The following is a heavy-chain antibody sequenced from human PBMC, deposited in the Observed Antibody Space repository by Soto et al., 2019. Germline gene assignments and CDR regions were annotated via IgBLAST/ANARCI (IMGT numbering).Heavy chain of an antibody. Sequence: SVKVSCKASGNTFTSYAMHWVRQAPGQRLEWMGWINAGNGNTKYSQKFQGRVTITRDTSASTAYMELSSLRSEDTALYYCARGMGLYYSDYWGQGTLVTVSS. J-gene: IGHJ4*02. CDR1: GNTFTSYA. V-gene: IGHV1-3*01. CDR2: INAGNGNT. CDR3: ARGMGLYYSDY. D-gene: IGHD3-16*01.